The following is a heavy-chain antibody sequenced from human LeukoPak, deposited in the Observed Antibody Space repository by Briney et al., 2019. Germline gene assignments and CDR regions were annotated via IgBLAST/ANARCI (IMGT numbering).Heavy chain of an antibody. CDR1: GFTFSNYW. V-gene: IGHV3-7*01. CDR3: ARGGSRFCSSCYSDAFDI. Sequence: PGGSLRLSCAASGFTFSNYWMNWVRQAPGKGLEWVANIKQDGGEVYYVGSVKGRFTTSRDSAKNSLHRQMNSLRAEDTAVYYCARGGSRFCSSCYSDAFDIWGQGTMVTVSS. J-gene: IGHJ3*02. CDR2: IKQDGGEV. D-gene: IGHD2-15*01.